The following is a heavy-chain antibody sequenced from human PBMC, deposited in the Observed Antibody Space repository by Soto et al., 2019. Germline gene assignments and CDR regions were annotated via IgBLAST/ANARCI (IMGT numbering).Heavy chain of an antibody. CDR1: GFTFSSYS. Sequence: PGGSLRLTCAASGFTFSSYSMNWVRQAPGKGLEWASSISSSNSDIYYADSVKGRFTISRDNAKNSLYLQMNSLRAEDTAVYYCARDDLDSSPEDYFDYWGQGTLVTVSS. V-gene: IGHV3-21*01. J-gene: IGHJ4*02. CDR3: ARDDLDSSPEDYFDY. CDR2: ISSSNSDI. D-gene: IGHD6-13*01.